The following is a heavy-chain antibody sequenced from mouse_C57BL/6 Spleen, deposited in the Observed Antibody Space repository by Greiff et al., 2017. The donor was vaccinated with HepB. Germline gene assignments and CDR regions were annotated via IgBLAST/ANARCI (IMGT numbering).Heavy chain of an antibody. Sequence: VQLQQPGAELVRPGTSVKLSCKASGYTFTSYWMHWVKQRPGQGLEWIGVIDPSDSYTNYNQKFKGKATLTVDTSSSTAYMQLSSLTSEDSAVYYCARGIYMRDSNWFAYWGQGTLVTVSA. D-gene: IGHD2-5*01. J-gene: IGHJ3*01. CDR3: ARGIYMRDSNWFAY. CDR2: IDPSDSYT. CDR1: GYTFTSYW. V-gene: IGHV1-59*01.